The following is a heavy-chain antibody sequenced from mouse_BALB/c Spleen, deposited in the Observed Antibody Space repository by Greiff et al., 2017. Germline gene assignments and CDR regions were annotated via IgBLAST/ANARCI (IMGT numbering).Heavy chain of an antibody. D-gene: IGHD6-2*01. CDR3: ARREGGFSGAMDY. CDR2: INPSTGYT. Sequence: VMLVESGAELAKPGASVKMSCKASGYTFTSYWMHWVKQRPGQGLEWIGYINPSTGYTEYNQKFKDKATLTADKSSSTAYMQLSSLTSEDSAVYYCARREGGFSGAMDYWGQGTSVTVSS. V-gene: IGHV1-7*01. J-gene: IGHJ4*01. CDR1: GYTFTSYW.